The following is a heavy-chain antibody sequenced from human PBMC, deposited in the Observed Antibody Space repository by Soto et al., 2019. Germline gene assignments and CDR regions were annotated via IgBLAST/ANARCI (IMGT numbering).Heavy chain of an antibody. D-gene: IGHD3-10*01. V-gene: IGHV3-30*18. CDR3: AKDFKVSGGHYGSLNYYYGMDV. CDR1: GFTCSDFG. CDR2: ISYDGILK. J-gene: IGHJ6*02. Sequence: PGGSLRLSCAASGFTCSDFGMQWVRQAPGKGLEWVAIISYDGILKYYADSVKGRFTISRDTSKGAVYLQMNSLTPEDTAVYYCAKDFKVSGGHYGSLNYYYGMDVWGQGTTVTVSS.